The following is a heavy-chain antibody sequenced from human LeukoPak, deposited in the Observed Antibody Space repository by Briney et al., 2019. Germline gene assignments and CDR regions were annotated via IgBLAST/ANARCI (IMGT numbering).Heavy chain of an antibody. J-gene: IGHJ4*02. CDR2: IYYSGST. Sequence: SETLSLTCTVSGGSISSGDYYWSWLRQPPGKGLEWIGYIYYSGSTYYNPSLKSRVTISVDTSKNQFSLKLSSVTAADTAVYYCARAESDFYYFDYWGQGTLVTVSS. CDR3: ARAESDFYYFDY. CDR1: GGSISSGDYY. V-gene: IGHV4-30-4*01.